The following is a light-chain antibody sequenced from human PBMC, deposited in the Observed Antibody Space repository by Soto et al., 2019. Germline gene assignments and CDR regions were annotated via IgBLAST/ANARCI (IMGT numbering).Light chain of an antibody. CDR1: SSNIGSNS. CDR3: AAWDDSLSGVV. J-gene: IGLJ2*01. CDR2: SNS. Sequence: QSVLTQPPSASGTPGQRVTISCSGSSSNIGSNSVHWYQQLPGTAPKLLIYSNSQRPSGVPERISDSKSGTSASLAISGLRSEDEADYYCAAWDDSLSGVVFGGGTKLTVL. V-gene: IGLV1-47*01.